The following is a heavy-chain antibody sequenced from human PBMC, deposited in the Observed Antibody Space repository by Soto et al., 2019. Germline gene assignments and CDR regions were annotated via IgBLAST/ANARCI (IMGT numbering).Heavy chain of an antibody. Sequence: SGGSLRLSCSASGFTFSSYSMNWVRQAPGKGLEWVSSISSSSSYIYYADSVKGRFTISRDNAKNSLYLQMNSLRAEDTAVYYCARDGGATSLSPTRGQGTLVTVSS. CDR3: ARDGGATSLSPT. CDR2: ISSSSSYI. D-gene: IGHD1-26*01. CDR1: GFTFSSYS. V-gene: IGHV3-21*01. J-gene: IGHJ4*02.